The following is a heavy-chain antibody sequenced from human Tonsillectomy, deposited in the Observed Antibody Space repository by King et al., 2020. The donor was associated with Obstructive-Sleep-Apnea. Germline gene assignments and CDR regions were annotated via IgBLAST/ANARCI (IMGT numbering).Heavy chain of an antibody. V-gene: IGHV3-9*01. CDR2: ISWNSGSL. D-gene: IGHD3-10*01. Sequence: DVQLVESGGGLVQPGRSLRLSCVASGFTFDDYATHWVRQGPGKGLEWVSGISWNSGSLAYADSVEGRFTISRDNDKNSLYLQMNSLRPEDTSLYYCGKGNMLVYGSGTYTDSWGQATLVTVSS. CDR3: GKGNMLVYGSGTYTDS. J-gene: IGHJ4*02. CDR1: GFTFDDYA.